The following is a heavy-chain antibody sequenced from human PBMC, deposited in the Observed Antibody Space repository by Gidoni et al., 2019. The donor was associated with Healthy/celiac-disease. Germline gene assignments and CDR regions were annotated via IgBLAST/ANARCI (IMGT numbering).Heavy chain of an antibody. J-gene: IGHJ3*02. CDR3: AREEYSSSWYQTGNDAFDI. D-gene: IGHD6-13*01. CDR2: TYYRSNWYN. Sequence: QVQLQQSGPGLVKPSQTLSLTCAISGDSVSSNSAAWNWIRQSPSRGLEWLGRTYYRSNWYNDYAVSVKSRITINPDTSKNQFSLQLNSVTPEDTAVYYCAREEYSSSWYQTGNDAFDIWGQGTMVTVSS. V-gene: IGHV6-1*01. CDR1: GDSVSSNSAA.